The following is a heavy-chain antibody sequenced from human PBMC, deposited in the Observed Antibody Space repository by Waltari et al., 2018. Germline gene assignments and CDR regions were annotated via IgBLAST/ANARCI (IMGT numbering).Heavy chain of an antibody. J-gene: IGHJ4*02. Sequence: QVQLQQCGAGLLKPSETLSLTCAVYGGSFSGYYWSWIRQPPGKGLEWIGEINHSGSTNYNPSLKSRVTISVDTSKNQFSLKLSSVTAADTAVYYCARGLGITMPNWGQGTLVTVSS. D-gene: IGHD3-10*01. V-gene: IGHV4-34*01. CDR2: INHSGST. CDR3: ARGLGITMPN. CDR1: GGSFSGYY.